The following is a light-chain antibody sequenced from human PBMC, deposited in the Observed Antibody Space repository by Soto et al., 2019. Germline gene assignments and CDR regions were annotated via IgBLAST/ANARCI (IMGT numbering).Light chain of an antibody. Sequence: DIQLTQSPSFLSASVGDRVTITCRASQGITSYLAWYQQNPGKAPKLLIYAASTLQSGVSSRFSGSGSGTKLTLTTSSLQPVDYGTYDGQQLNSYPLTVGGGTKVEIK. CDR1: QGITSY. V-gene: IGKV1-9*01. J-gene: IGKJ4*02. CDR2: AAS. CDR3: QQLNSYPLT.